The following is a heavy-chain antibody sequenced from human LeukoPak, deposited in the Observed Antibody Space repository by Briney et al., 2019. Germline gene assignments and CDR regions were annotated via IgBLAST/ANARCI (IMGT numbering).Heavy chain of an antibody. CDR2: INHSGST. V-gene: IGHV4-34*01. CDR1: GGSFSGYY. D-gene: IGHD2-15*01. Sequence: PSETLSLTCAVYGGSFSGYYWSWIRQPPGKGLEWIGEINHSGSTNYNPSLKSRVTISVDTSKNQFSLKLSSVTAADTAVYYCARDCSGGSCYPGFDYWGQGTLVTVSS. J-gene: IGHJ4*02. CDR3: ARDCSGGSCYPGFDY.